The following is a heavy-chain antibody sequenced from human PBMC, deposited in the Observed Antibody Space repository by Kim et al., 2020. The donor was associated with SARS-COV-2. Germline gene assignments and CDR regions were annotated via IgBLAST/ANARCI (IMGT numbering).Heavy chain of an antibody. Sequence: VGSLRLSCAASGFTFSSYGMHWVRQAPGKGLEWVAVISYDGSNKYYADSVKGRFTISRDNSKNTLYLQMNSLRAEDTAVYYCAKTRYLLTGYYGVGGPFDYWGQGTLVTVSS. CDR1: GFTFSSYG. CDR3: AKTRYLLTGYYGVGGPFDY. J-gene: IGHJ4*02. V-gene: IGHV3-30*18. D-gene: IGHD3-9*01. CDR2: ISYDGSNK.